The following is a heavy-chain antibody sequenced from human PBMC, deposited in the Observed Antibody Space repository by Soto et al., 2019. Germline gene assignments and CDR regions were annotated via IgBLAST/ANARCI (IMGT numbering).Heavy chain of an antibody. CDR2: IIPIFGTA. J-gene: IGHJ3*02. Sequence: SVKVSCKASGGTFSSYAISWVRQAPGQGLEWMGGIIPIFGTANYAQKFQGRVTITADESTSTAYMELSSLRSEDTAVYYCASEIWPYDSSGYYPLDAFDIWGQGTMVGVS. CDR1: GGTFSSYA. D-gene: IGHD3-22*01. V-gene: IGHV1-69*13. CDR3: ASEIWPYDSSGYYPLDAFDI.